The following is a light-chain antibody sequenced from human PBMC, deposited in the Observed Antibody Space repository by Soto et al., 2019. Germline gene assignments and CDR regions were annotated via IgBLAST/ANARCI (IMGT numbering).Light chain of an antibody. V-gene: IGLV1-51*01. J-gene: IGLJ2*01. CDR2: DNS. CDR3: ATWDTDLGTGEVV. Sequence: QSVLTQPPSLSAAPGQKVTISCSGASSNIGKNFVSWYQHLPGTAPKLLIYDNSQRPSGIPDRFSGSKSGTSATLGITGLQTGDEADYYCATWDTDLGTGEVVFGGGTKLTVL. CDR1: SSNIGKNF.